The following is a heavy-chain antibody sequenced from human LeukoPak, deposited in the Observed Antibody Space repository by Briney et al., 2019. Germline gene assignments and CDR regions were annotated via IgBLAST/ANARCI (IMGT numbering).Heavy chain of an antibody. D-gene: IGHD6-13*01. CDR3: ARDPGRIAAAGTTASFDP. J-gene: IGHJ5*02. CDR2: IIPIFGTA. CDR1: GGTFSSYA. V-gene: IGHV1-69*05. Sequence: SVKVSCKASGGTFSSYAISWVRQAPGQGLEWMGGIIPIFGTASYAQKFQGRVTMTRDTSTSTVYMELSSLRSEDTAVYYCARDPGRIAAAGTTASFDPWGQGTLVAVSS.